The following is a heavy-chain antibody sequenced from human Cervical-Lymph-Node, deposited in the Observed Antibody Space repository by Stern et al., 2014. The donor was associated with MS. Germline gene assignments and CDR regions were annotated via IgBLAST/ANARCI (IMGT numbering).Heavy chain of an antibody. V-gene: IGHV3-48*02. CDR3: ARDSDFWDRSGSPNFDY. CDR2: ISSSSGTI. D-gene: IGHD3-22*01. CDR1: GFTFNTYS. Sequence: VQLVESGGGLVQSGGSLRLSCAASGFTFNTYSMNWVRQAPGKGLEWISYISSSSGTIFYADSVKGRFTSSRDNAKNSLFLQMNSLRDEDTAVYYCARDSDFWDRSGSPNFDYWGQGTLVTVSS. J-gene: IGHJ4*02.